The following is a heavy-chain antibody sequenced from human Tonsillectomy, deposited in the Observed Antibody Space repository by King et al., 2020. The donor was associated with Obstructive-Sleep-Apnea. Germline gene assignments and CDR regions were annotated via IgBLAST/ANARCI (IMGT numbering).Heavy chain of an antibody. Sequence: LQLQESGPGLVKPSETLSLTCTVSGGSVSSNSYWGWIRQSPGKGLEWIGHIYYSGNTYYNPSLKSRVTISVDSSKNQFSLELNSVTAADTAVYYCARADRDIAMGLFDYWGQGTLVTVSS. V-gene: IGHV4-39*07. CDR2: IYYSGNT. J-gene: IGHJ4*02. CDR1: GGSVSSNSY. CDR3: ARADRDIAMGLFDY. D-gene: IGHD5-18*01.